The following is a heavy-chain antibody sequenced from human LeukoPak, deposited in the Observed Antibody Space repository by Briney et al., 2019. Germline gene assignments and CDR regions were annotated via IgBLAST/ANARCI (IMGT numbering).Heavy chain of an antibody. V-gene: IGHV3-23*01. CDR2: ISGSGGST. CDR1: GFTFSNYA. J-gene: IGHJ1*01. Sequence: PGGSLRLACAASGFTFSNYAMRWVRQAPGKGLEWVSAISGSGGSTYYADSVKGRFTISRDNSKNTLYLQMNSLRAEDTAVYYCAKERYYYDSSGYERGRYFQHWGQGTLVTVSS. CDR3: AKERYYYDSSGYERGRYFQH. D-gene: IGHD3-22*01.